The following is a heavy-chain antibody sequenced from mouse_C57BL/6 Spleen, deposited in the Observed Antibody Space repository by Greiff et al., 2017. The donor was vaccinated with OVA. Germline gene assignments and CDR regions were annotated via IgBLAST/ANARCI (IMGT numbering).Heavy chain of an antibody. CDR1: GYTFTSYW. Sequence: QVQLQQPGAELVMPGASVKLSCKASGYTFTSYWMHWVKQRPGQGLEWIGENDPSDSYTNYNQKFKGKSTLTVDKSSSTAYMQLSSLTSEDSAVYYCARGTTVAWYFDVWGTGTTVTVSS. CDR3: ARGTTVAWYFDV. D-gene: IGHD1-1*01. J-gene: IGHJ1*03. CDR2: NDPSDSYT. V-gene: IGHV1-69*01.